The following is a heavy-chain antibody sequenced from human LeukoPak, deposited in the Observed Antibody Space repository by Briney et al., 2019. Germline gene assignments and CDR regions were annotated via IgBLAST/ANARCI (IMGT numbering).Heavy chain of an antibody. CDR1: GGSISSSNW. Sequence: PSGTLSLTCAVSGGSISSSNWWSWVRQPPGKGLEWIGEIYHSGSTNYNPSLKSRVTISVDTSKNQFSLKLSSVTAADTAVYYCARGRDYYDSSGYSDYWGQGTLVTVSS. CDR3: ARGRDYYDSSGYSDY. CDR2: IYHSGST. V-gene: IGHV4-4*02. D-gene: IGHD3-22*01. J-gene: IGHJ4*02.